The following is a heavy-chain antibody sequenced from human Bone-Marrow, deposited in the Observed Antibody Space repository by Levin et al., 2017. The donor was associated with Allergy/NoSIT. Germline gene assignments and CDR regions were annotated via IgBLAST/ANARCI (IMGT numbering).Heavy chain of an antibody. Sequence: SETLSLTCAVSGGSISSGGYSWSWIRQPPGKGLEWIGYIYHSGSTYYNPSLKSRVTISVDRSKNQFSLKLSSVTAADTAVYYCARGVDGSGSLNWFDPWGQGTLVTVSS. J-gene: IGHJ5*02. V-gene: IGHV4-30-2*01. D-gene: IGHD3-10*01. CDR2: IYHSGST. CDR3: ARGVDGSGSLNWFDP. CDR1: GGSISSGGYS.